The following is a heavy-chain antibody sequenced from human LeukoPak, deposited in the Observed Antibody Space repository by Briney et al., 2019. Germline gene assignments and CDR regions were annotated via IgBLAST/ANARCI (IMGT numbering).Heavy chain of an antibody. Sequence: GGSLRLSCAVSGFIFSDHFMDWVRQAPGKGLEWVGRTKNKASNYITDYAASVQGRFSISRDGSQNSLYLQMNSLRAEDTALYYCAKDHDDGRIDYWGQGTLVTVSS. CDR2: TKNKASNYIT. J-gene: IGHJ4*02. V-gene: IGHV3-72*01. CDR3: AKDHDDGRIDY. D-gene: IGHD1-26*01. CDR1: GFIFSDHF.